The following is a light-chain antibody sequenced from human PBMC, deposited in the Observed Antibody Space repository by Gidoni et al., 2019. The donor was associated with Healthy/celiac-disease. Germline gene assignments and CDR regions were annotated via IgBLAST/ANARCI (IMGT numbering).Light chain of an antibody. CDR2: AAS. J-gene: IGKJ1*01. CDR3: QQYYSYTRT. CDR1: QGISSY. Sequence: AIRMTQSPSSFSASTADRLPITCRASQGISSYLAWYQQKPGKAPKLLIYAASTLQSGVPSRFSGSGSGTDFTITISCLQSEDFATYYCQQYYSYTRTFGQGTKVEIK. V-gene: IGKV1-8*01.